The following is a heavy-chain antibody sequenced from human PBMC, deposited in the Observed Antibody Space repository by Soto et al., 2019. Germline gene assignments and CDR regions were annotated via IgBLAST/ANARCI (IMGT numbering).Heavy chain of an antibody. CDR1: GGSISSYY. D-gene: IGHD2-15*01. CDR2: IYYSGST. CDR3: ARDRAYCSGGSCLYYYGMDV. V-gene: IGHV4-59*01. J-gene: IGHJ6*02. Sequence: QVQLQESGPGQVKPSETLCLTCTVSGGSISSYYWSWIRQPLGKGLEWIGYIYYSGSTNYNPSLKSRVTISVDTSKNQFSLKLSSVTAADTAVYYCARDRAYCSGGSCLYYYGMDVWGQGTTVTVSS.